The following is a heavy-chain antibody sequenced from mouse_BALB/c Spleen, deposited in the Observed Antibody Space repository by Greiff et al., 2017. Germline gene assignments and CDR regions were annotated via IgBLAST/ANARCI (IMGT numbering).Heavy chain of an antibody. CDR3: ARRGVYYGSSYWYFDV. V-gene: IGHV3-8*02. Sequence: DVKLQESGPSLVKPSQTLSLTCSVTGDSITSGYWNWIRKFPGNKLEYMGYISYSGSTYYNPSLKSRISITRDTSKNQYYLQLNSVTTEDTATYYCARRGVYYGSSYWYFDVWGAGTTVTVSS. CDR2: ISYSGST. CDR1: GDSITSGY. D-gene: IGHD1-1*01. J-gene: IGHJ1*01.